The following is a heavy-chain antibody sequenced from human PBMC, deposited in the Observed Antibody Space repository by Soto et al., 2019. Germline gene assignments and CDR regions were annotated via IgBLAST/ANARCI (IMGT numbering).Heavy chain of an antibody. V-gene: IGHV3-30-3*01. D-gene: IGHD2-15*01. CDR3: ARDSAVAALIYYYYYGMDV. J-gene: IGHJ6*02. CDR2: ISYDGSNK. CDR1: GFTFSSYA. Sequence: LRLSCAASGFTFSSYAMHWVRQAPGKGLEWVAVISYDGSNKYYADSVKGRFTISRDNSKNTLYLQMNSLRAEDTAVYYCARDSAVAALIYYYYYGMDVWGQGTTVTVSS.